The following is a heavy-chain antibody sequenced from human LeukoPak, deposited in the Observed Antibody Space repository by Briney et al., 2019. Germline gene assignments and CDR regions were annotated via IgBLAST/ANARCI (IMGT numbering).Heavy chain of an antibody. CDR2: IYYSGST. CDR3: ARQRSYYYYMDV. J-gene: IGHJ6*03. V-gene: IGHV4-39*01. CDR1: GGSISSSSYY. Sequence: PSETLSLTCTVSGGSISSSSYYWGWIRQPPGKGLEWIGSIYYSGSTYYNPSLKSRVTISVDTSKNQFSLKLSSVTAADTAVYYCARQRSYYYYMDVWGKGTTVTVSS.